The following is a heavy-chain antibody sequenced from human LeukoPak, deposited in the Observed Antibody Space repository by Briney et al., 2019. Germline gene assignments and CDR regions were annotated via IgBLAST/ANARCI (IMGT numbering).Heavy chain of an antibody. CDR2: ITPMFVTP. CDR1: GYTFTSYG. CDR3: ARGDVYGDYIMKS. J-gene: IGHJ5*02. D-gene: IGHD4-17*01. V-gene: IGHV1-69*13. Sequence: ASVKVSCKASGYTFTSYGISWVRQAPGQGLEWLGGITPMFVTPKYAQTFQGRITITADESTSTAYMELTSLKSDDTAMYYCARGDVYGDYIMKSWGQGTLVTVSS.